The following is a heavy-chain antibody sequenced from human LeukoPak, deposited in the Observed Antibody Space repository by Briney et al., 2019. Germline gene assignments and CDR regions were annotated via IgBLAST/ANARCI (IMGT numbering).Heavy chain of an antibody. Sequence: SETLSLTCAVYGGSFSGYYWSWIRQSPGKGLEWIGEINHSGSTKYNPSLKGRVSISVDTSKNQFSLKLRFVTAADTAVYYCARGLSSSSYHYYGMDVWGQGTTVTVSS. CDR2: INHSGST. CDR3: ARGLSSSSYHYYGMDV. J-gene: IGHJ6*02. CDR1: GGSFSGYY. V-gene: IGHV4-34*01. D-gene: IGHD6-6*01.